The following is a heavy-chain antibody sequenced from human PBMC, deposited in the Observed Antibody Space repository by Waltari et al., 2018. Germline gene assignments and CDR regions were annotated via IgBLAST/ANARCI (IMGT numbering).Heavy chain of an antibody. CDR3: ARPTYYYDSSGYYWGHYFDY. CDR2: IYYSGST. Sequence: QLQLQESGPGLVKPSETLSLTCTVSGGSISSSSYYWGWIRQPPGKGLEWIGSIYYSGSTYYNPSLKSRVTISVDTSKNQFSLKLSSVTAADTAVYYCARPTYYYDSSGYYWGHYFDYWGQGTLVTVSS. CDR1: GGSISSSSYY. J-gene: IGHJ4*02. D-gene: IGHD3-22*01. V-gene: IGHV4-39*01.